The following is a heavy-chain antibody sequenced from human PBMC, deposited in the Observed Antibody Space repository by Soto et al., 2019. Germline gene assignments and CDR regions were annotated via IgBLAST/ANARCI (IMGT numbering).Heavy chain of an antibody. CDR1: GFTFSSYW. Sequence: EVQLVESGGGLVQPGGSLRLSCAASGFTFSSYWMSWVRQAPGKGLEWVANIKQDGSEKYYVDSVKGRFTISRDNAKNSGYFQMNSVRAEDTDVYYFAGAPTDHVFCSGYKYLEVWGKGPTVPVS. V-gene: IGHV3-7*01. D-gene: IGHD3-3*01. CDR3: AGAPTDHVFCSGYKYLEV. J-gene: IGHJ6*03. CDR2: IKQDGSEK.